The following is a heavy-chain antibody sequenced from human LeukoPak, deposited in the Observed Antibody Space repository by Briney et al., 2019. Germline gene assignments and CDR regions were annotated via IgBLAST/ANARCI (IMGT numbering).Heavy chain of an antibody. CDR3: ARVAPSRFLEWLPDYYYYYGMDV. V-gene: IGHV1-18*01. CDR2: ISAYNGNT. D-gene: IGHD3-3*01. J-gene: IGHJ6*02. CDR1: GYTFTSYG. Sequence: ASVKVSCKASGYTFTSYGISWVRQAPGQGLEWMGWISAYNGNTNYAQKLQGRVTMTTDTSTSTAYMELRSLRSDDTAVYYCARVAPSRFLEWLPDYYYYYGMDVWGQGTTVTVSS.